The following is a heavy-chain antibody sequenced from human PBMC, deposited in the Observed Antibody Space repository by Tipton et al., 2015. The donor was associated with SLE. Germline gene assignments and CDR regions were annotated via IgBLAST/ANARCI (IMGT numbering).Heavy chain of an antibody. CDR3: ARGFGSRVDY. J-gene: IGHJ4*02. V-gene: IGHV4-34*01. CDR2: INHSGST. D-gene: IGHD3-10*01. CDR1: GGSFSGYY. Sequence: TLSLTCAVYGGSFSGYYWSWIRQPPGKGLAWIGEINHSGSTNYNPSLKSRVTISVDTSKNQFSLKVSSVTAADTAVYYCARGFGSRVDYWGQGTLVTVSS.